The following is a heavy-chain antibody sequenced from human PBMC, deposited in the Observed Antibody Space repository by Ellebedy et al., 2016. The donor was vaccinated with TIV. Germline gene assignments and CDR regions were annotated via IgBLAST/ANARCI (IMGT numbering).Heavy chain of an antibody. Sequence: GGSLRLXCAASGFTFRSHWMSWIRQAPGKGLEWVANIKQDGSEKYYADSVKGRFTISRDNAKKSLSLQMRSLRDEDTAVYYCAGGTGWLTYHWGQGTLVTVSS. CDR2: IKQDGSEK. V-gene: IGHV3-7*04. J-gene: IGHJ5*02. D-gene: IGHD5-18*01. CDR1: GFTFRSHW. CDR3: AGGTGWLTYH.